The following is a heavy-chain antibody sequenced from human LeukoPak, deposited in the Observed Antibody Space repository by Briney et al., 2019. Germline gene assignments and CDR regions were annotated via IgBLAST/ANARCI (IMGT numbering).Heavy chain of an antibody. V-gene: IGHV3-20*04. CDR3: ARGGNVLLWFGESQSYYFDY. CDR2: INWNGGST. D-gene: IGHD3-10*01. CDR1: GFTFDDYG. J-gene: IGHJ4*02. Sequence: GSLRLSCAASGFTFDDYGMSWVRQAPGKGLEWVSGINWNGGSTGYADSVKGRFTISRDNAKNSLYLQMNSLRAEDTALYYCARGGNVLLWFGESQSYYFDYWGQGTLVTVSS.